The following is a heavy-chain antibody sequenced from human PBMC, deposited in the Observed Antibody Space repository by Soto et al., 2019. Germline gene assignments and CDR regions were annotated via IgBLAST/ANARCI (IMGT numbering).Heavy chain of an antibody. V-gene: IGHV4-39*01. CDR3: ARRAAERDSSGYYHRRPASYFDY. CDR1: GGSISSSSYY. D-gene: IGHD3-22*01. CDR2: IYYSGST. Sequence: PSETLSLTCTVSGGSISSSSYYWGWIRQPPGKGLEWIGSIYYSGSTYYNPSLKSRVTISVDTSKNQFSLKLSSVTAADTAVYYCARRAAERDSSGYYHRRPASYFDYWGQGTMGTVSS. J-gene: IGHJ4*02.